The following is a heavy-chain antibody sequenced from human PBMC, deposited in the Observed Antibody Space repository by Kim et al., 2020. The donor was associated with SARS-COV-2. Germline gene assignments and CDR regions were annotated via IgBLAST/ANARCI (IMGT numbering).Heavy chain of an antibody. CDR2: IYYSGST. D-gene: IGHD3-10*01. V-gene: IGHV4-59*01. CDR3: ARDPGWGITMVRDYYGMDV. Sequence: SETLSLTCTVSGGSISSYYWSWIRQPPGKGLEWIGYIYYSGSTNYNPSLKSRVTISVDTSKNQFSLKLSSVTAADTAVYYCARDPGWGITMVRDYYGMDVWGQGTTVTVSS. CDR1: GGSISSYY. J-gene: IGHJ6*02.